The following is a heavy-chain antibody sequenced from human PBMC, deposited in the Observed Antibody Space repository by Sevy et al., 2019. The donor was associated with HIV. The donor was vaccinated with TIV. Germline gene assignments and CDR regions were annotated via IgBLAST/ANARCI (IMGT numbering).Heavy chain of an antibody. CDR2: ISSSSNYI. J-gene: IGHJ4*02. V-gene: IGHV3-21*01. Sequence: GGSLRLSCAASGFTFSSYTINWVRQAPGKGLEWVSSISSSSNYIYDADSVKDRFTISRDNAKNSLYLQMNSLRAEDTAVYYCARVYSGYYNSWGQRTLVTVSS. CDR3: ARVYSGYYNS. CDR1: GFTFSSYT. D-gene: IGHD1-26*01.